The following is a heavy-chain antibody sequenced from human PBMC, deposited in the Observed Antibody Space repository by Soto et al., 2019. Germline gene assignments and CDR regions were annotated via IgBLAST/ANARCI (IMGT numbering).Heavy chain of an antibody. Sequence: GGSLRLSCATSGFSFNDYAMYWVRQAPGQGLEWVAIISSDGHHQFYLDNLRGRFTVSRDNSKNTLYLQMNSLRPEDTAVYYCSRGTYYPQSSGLHAHYCGQGAVVTVYS. CDR3: SRGTYYPQSSGLHAHY. CDR1: GFSFNDYA. D-gene: IGHD3-22*01. CDR2: ISSDGHHQ. V-gene: IGHV3-30*03. J-gene: IGHJ4*02.